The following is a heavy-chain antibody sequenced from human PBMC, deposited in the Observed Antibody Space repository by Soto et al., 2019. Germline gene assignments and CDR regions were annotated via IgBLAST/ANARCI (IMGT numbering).Heavy chain of an antibody. CDR1: GYTFTSSD. V-gene: IGHV1-8*01. D-gene: IGHD6-19*01. Sequence: QVQLVQSGAEVKKPGASVKVSCKASGYTFTSSDINRVRQATGQGLEWMGWMNPNNGNTGYAQEFQGRVTMTRDTSITTAYMELSSLTSDDTAIYYCATSGSGWYLYWGQGTLVTVSS. CDR2: MNPNNGNT. CDR3: ATSGSGWYLY. J-gene: IGHJ4*02.